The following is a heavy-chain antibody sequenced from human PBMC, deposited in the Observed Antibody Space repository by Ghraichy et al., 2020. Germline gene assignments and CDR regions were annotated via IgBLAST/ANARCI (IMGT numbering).Heavy chain of an antibody. CDR3: ARDVYPARGYSDLEVLTVDY. Sequence: ASVKVSCKASGYTFTNYDINWVRQAPGQGLQWMGWISTYKGNTNYAQRLQGRVTMTTDTSTRTAYMELRSLRSDDTAIYYCARDVYPARGYSDLEVLTVDYWGQGTLVTVSS. J-gene: IGHJ4*02. D-gene: IGHD5-12*01. CDR1: GYTFTNYD. CDR2: ISTYKGNT. V-gene: IGHV1-18*04.